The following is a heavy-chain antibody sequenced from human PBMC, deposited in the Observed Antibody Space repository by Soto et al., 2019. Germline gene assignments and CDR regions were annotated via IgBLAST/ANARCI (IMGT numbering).Heavy chain of an antibody. D-gene: IGHD1-26*01. CDR1: GFTFSDHY. J-gene: IGHJ4*02. CDR3: ARGGSIGNDY. CDR2: TRNKANSYTT. Sequence: PGGSLRLSCAASGFTFSDHYMDWVRQAPGKGLEWVGRTRNKANSYTTEYAASVKGRFTISRDDSKNSLYLQMNSLKTEDTAVYYCARGGSIGNDYWGQGTLVTVYS. V-gene: IGHV3-72*01.